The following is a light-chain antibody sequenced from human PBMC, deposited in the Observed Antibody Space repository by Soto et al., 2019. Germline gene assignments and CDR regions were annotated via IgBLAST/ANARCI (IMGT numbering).Light chain of an antibody. CDR1: QSISSW. J-gene: IGKJ3*01. Sequence: DIQMTQSPSTLSASVGDRVTITCRASQSISSWLAWYQQKPGKAPKLLIYAASSLESGVPSRFSGSGSGTEFTLTISSLLPDDFATYYCQQYNNYSLFTFGPGTKVDIK. CDR2: AAS. CDR3: QQYNNYSLFT. V-gene: IGKV1-5*01.